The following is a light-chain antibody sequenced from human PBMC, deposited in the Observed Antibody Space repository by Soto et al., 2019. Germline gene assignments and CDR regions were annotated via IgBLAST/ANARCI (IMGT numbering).Light chain of an antibody. CDR2: GVS. Sequence: QSALTQPASVSGSPGQSVTISCTGTSCDIGGYNYVSWYQQHPGTAPKLMIYGVSNRPSGVSNRFSGSKSGNSASLAISGLQAEDEADYYCRSYKSSRTGLVFGGGTKLTVL. J-gene: IGLJ2*01. CDR3: RSYKSSRTGLV. V-gene: IGLV2-14*01. CDR1: SCDIGGYNY.